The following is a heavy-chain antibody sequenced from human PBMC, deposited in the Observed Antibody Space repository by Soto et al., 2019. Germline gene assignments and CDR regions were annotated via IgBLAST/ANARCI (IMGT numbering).Heavy chain of an antibody. J-gene: IGHJ6*02. V-gene: IGHV3-23*01. CDR2: ISASGGST. CDR1: GFSFSNYA. D-gene: IGHD3-3*01. Sequence: EVQLLESGGGLVQPGGSLRLSCAASGFSFSNYAVTWVRQAPGKGLEWVSAISASGGSTYYADSVKGRFTISRDNSKNTVKLEMNSLRAEDTAVYYCAKRLWSGSNSVGNGMDVWGQGTTVTVSS. CDR3: AKRLWSGSNSVGNGMDV.